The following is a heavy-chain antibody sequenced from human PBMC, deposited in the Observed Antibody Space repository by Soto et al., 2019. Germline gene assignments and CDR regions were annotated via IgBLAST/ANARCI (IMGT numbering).Heavy chain of an antibody. Sequence: QVQLVQSGAEVKKPGASVKVSCKASGYTFTNFGISWVRQAPGQGLEWMGWISAYNGNTNYAQGFQGRVAMTTDTAAGTAYRELRSLRSDDTAVYCCARGVTPIDYWGQGTLVTVSS. D-gene: IGHD2-21*02. J-gene: IGHJ4*02. CDR3: ARGVTPIDY. CDR2: ISAYNGNT. CDR1: GYTFTNFG. V-gene: IGHV1-18*01.